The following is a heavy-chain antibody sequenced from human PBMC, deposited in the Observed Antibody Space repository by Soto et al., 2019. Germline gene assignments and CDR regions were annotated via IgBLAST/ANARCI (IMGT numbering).Heavy chain of an antibody. Sequence: QVQLQESGPGLVKPSQTLSLTCTVSGGSISSGGYYWSWIRQHPGKGLEWIGYIYYSGSTYYYPSLKSRVTRAVDPSKNQSALKLSSVTAAATAVYYCARANSIAARPWANYFDYWCQGPLVTVSS. V-gene: IGHV4-31*03. J-gene: IGHJ4*02. D-gene: IGHD6-6*01. CDR2: IYYSGST. CDR1: GGSISSGGYY. CDR3: ARANSIAARPWANYFDY.